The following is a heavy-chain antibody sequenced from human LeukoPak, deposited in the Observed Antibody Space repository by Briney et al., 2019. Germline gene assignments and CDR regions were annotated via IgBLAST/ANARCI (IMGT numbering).Heavy chain of an antibody. CDR3: ASPSPGGPAAGLFDY. Sequence: GGSLRLSCAVSGFTVSSNFLNWVRQAPGRGLEWVSVLYSGGTTFYADSVKGRFTISRDNSKSTLYLQMNSLRPDDTAVYYCASPSPGGPAAGLFDYWGQGTLVTVSS. J-gene: IGHJ4*02. D-gene: IGHD6-13*01. CDR2: LYSGGTT. CDR1: GFTVSSNF. V-gene: IGHV3-53*05.